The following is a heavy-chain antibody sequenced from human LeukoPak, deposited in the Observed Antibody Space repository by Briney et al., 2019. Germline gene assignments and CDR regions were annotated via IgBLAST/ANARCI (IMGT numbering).Heavy chain of an antibody. D-gene: IGHD3-16*01. Sequence: PGGSLRLSCAASGFSFSDYSMNWVRQAPGKGLKWVSSITISSSIIYYADSVKGRFTISRDNAKNSLFLQMNSLRAEDTAVYYCARDLSDDYSLDYWGQGTLVSVSS. V-gene: IGHV3-21*01. CDR1: GFSFSDYS. CDR3: ARDLSDDYSLDY. CDR2: ITISSSII. J-gene: IGHJ4*02.